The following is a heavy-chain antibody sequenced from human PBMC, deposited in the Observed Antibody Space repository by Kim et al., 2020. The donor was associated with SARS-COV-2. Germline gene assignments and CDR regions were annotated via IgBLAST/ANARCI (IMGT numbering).Heavy chain of an antibody. V-gene: IGHV3-48*03. J-gene: IGHJ4*02. CDR1: GFTFSRYE. CDR3: AREGPTSVTTCADY. D-gene: IGHD4-17*01. CDR2: ISSNGKTM. Sequence: GGSLRLSCAASGFTFSRYEMNWVRQAPGKGLEWVSYISSNGKTMFYADSVRGRFTISRDNAEDSLFLQMNSLRAEDSAVYYCAREGPTSVTTCADYWGQGTLVTVSS.